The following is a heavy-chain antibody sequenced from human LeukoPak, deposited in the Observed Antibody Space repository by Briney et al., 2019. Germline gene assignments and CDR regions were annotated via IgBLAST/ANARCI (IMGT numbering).Heavy chain of an antibody. J-gene: IGHJ4*02. CDR2: ISYDGSNK. V-gene: IGHV3-30*01. CDR1: GFTFGSYA. CDR3: ARGERIAARPIPV. D-gene: IGHD6-6*01. Sequence: GGSLRLSCAASGFTFGSYAMHWVRQAPGKGLEWVAVISYDGSNKYYADSVKGRFTISRDNSKNTLYLQMNSLRAEDTAVYYCARGERIAARPIPVWGQGTLVTVSS.